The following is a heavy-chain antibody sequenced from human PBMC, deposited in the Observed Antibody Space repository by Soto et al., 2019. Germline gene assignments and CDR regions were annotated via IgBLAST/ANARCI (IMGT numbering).Heavy chain of an antibody. CDR2: ISLDGNSK. D-gene: IGHD2-21*02. CDR1: GFAFSSYE. CDR3: ATGGDDPTHFDY. Sequence: QVQLVESGGGVVQSGRSLRLSCAASGFAFSSYEMHWVRQAPGKGLEWVSVISLDGNSKYYVDSVKGRFTISRDNPKSTLYLQMNSLRTEDTAIYYCATGGDDPTHFDYWGQGTLVTVSS. J-gene: IGHJ4*02. V-gene: IGHV3-30*03.